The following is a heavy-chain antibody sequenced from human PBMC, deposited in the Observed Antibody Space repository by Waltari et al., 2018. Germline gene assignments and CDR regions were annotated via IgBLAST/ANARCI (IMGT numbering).Heavy chain of an antibody. CDR1: GGSFSGYY. CDR3: AREPSSVAYFDY. CDR2: INHSGST. Sequence: QVQLQQWGAGLLKPSETLSLTCAVYGGSFSGYYWSWIRQAPGKGREWIGEINHSGSTNYIPYLKSRVTRSVDTSKNQFSLKLSSVTAADTAVYYCAREPSSVAYFDYWGQGTLVTVSS. V-gene: IGHV4-34*01. J-gene: IGHJ4*02. D-gene: IGHD2-15*01.